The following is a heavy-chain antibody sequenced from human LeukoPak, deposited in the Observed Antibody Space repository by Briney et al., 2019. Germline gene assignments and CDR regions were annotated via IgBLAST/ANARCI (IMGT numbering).Heavy chain of an antibody. D-gene: IGHD2-15*01. V-gene: IGHV4-38-2*02. CDR3: ASSVGLEYYYYGMGV. CDR1: GYSISSGYY. J-gene: IGHJ6*02. CDR2: IYHSGST. Sequence: SETLSLTCTVSGYSISSGYYWGWIRQPPGKGLEWIGSIYHSGSTYYNPSLKSRVTISVDTSKNQFSLKLSSVTAADTAVYYCASSVGLEYYYYGMGVWGQGTTVTVSS.